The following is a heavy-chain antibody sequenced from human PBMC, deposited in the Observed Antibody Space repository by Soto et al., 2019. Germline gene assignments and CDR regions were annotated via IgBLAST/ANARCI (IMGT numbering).Heavy chain of an antibody. CDR2: IYYSGST. CDR3: ALFFLDSSGWYGIDY. J-gene: IGHJ4*02. CDR1: GGSISSGGYY. V-gene: IGHV4-31*03. D-gene: IGHD6-19*01. Sequence: SETLSLTCTVSGGSISSGGYYWSWIRQHPGKGLEWIGYIYYSGSTYYNPSLKSRVTISVDTSKNQFSLKLSSVTAADTAVYYCALFFLDSSGWYGIDYCGQGTLVTVSS.